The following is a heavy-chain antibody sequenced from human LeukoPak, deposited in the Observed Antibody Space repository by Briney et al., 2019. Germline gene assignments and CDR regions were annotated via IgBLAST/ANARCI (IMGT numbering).Heavy chain of an antibody. Sequence: SETLSLTCAVYGGSFIGYYWSWIRQPPGKGLEWIGEINHSGSTNYNPSLKSRVTISVDTSKNQFSLKLSSVTAADTAVYYCAREGDYGDFDNWFDPWGQGTLVTVSS. CDR2: INHSGST. J-gene: IGHJ5*02. D-gene: IGHD4-17*01. V-gene: IGHV4-34*01. CDR3: AREGDYGDFDNWFDP. CDR1: GGSFIGYY.